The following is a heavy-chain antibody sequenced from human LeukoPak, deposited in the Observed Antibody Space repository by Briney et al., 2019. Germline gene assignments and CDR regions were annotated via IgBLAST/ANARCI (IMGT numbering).Heavy chain of an antibody. CDR2: IYTSGST. V-gene: IGHV4-4*09. CDR3: ARHEYSGSYYFFDY. J-gene: IGHJ4*02. Sequence: SETLSLSGTASGGSISSYYWSWIRQPPGKGLEWIGYIYTSGSTNYNPSLKSRVTISVDTSKNQFSLKLSSVTAADTAVYYCARHEYSGSYYFFDYWGQGTLVTVSS. D-gene: IGHD1-26*01. CDR1: GGSISSYY.